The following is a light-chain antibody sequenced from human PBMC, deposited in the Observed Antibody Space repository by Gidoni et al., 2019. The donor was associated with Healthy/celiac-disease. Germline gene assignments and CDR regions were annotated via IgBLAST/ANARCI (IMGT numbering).Light chain of an antibody. V-gene: IGLV3-19*01. CDR2: GKN. J-gene: IGLJ2*01. CDR1: SLRSYC. Sequence: SSELTQDPAVSVALGQTVRITCQGDSLRSYCASWYQQKPGQAPVLVIYGKNNRPSGIPDRFSGSSSGNTASLTITGAQAEDEADYYCNSRDSSGNHPVFGGGTKLTVL. CDR3: NSRDSSGNHPV.